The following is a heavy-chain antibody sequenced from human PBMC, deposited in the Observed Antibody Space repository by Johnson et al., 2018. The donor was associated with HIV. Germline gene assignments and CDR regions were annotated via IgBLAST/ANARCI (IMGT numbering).Heavy chain of an antibody. CDR1: GFTFSTYW. CDR3: ARDGVYSSPWDAFDS. J-gene: IGHJ3*02. V-gene: IGHV3-74*01. Sequence: VQLVESGGGLVQPGGSLRLSCAASGFTFSTYWMHWVRQGPGKGLVWVSRINSDGSITTYADSVKGRFTISRDNAKNSLYLQMDNLRVEDTAMYYCARDGVYSSPWDAFDSWGQGTMVTVSS. D-gene: IGHD6-19*01. CDR2: INSDGSIT.